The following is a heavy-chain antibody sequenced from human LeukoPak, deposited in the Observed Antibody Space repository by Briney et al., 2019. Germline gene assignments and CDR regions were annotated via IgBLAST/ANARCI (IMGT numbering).Heavy chain of an antibody. J-gene: IGHJ4*02. V-gene: IGHV4-39*01. Sequence: WVRQPPGKGLEWIGSIYYSGSTYYNPSLKSRVTISVDTSKNQFSLKLSSVTAADTAVYYCARRGSRIAAREEYWGQGTLVTVSS. D-gene: IGHD6-6*01. CDR2: IYYSGST. CDR3: ARRGSRIAAREEY.